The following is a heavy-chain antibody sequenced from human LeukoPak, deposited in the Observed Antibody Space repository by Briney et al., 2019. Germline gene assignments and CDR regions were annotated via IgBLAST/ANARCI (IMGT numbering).Heavy chain of an antibody. V-gene: IGHV3-23*01. CDR2: ISGSGGST. Sequence: PGGSLRLSCAASGFIFSNYVMSWVRQAPGKGLEWVSAISGSGGSTYYADSVKGRFTISRDNSKNTLYLQLNSLRAEDTVVYYCAKTRSTYYYYYGMDVWGQGTTVTVSS. CDR3: AKTRSTYYYYYGMDV. D-gene: IGHD2-2*01. J-gene: IGHJ6*02. CDR1: GFIFSNYV.